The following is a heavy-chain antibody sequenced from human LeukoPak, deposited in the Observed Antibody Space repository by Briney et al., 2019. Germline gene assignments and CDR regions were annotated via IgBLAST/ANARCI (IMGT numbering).Heavy chain of an antibody. CDR2: IIPIFGTA. CDR3: ARPITIFGVSYAFDI. V-gene: IGHV1-69*13. D-gene: IGHD3-3*01. J-gene: IGHJ3*02. Sequence: SVKVSCKASGGTFSSYAISWVQQAPGQGLEWMGGIIPIFGTANYAQKFQGRVTITADESTSTAYMELSSLRSEDTAVYYCARPITIFGVSYAFDIWGQGTMVTVSS. CDR1: GGTFSSYA.